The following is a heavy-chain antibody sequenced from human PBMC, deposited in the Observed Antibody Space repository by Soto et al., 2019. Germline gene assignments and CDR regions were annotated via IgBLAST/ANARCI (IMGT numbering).Heavy chain of an antibody. CDR1: GFNFSDYY. CDR2: ISSSSRDT. CDR3: ARRLEVLTTSDS. V-gene: IGHV3-11*06. D-gene: IGHD4-17*01. J-gene: IGHJ5*01. Sequence: QVQLVESGGGLVKPGGSLRLSCAASGFNFSDYYMTWIRQAPGKGLEWISYISSSSRDTEYADSVNGRFMISRDNAKRSMSLQMNSLRVEDTAVYYCARRLEVLTTSDSWGQGILVTVSS.